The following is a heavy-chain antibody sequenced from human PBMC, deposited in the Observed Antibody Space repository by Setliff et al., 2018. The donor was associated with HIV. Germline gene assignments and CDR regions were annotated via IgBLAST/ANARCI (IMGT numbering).Heavy chain of an antibody. CDR1: SASISNYH. Sequence: SETLSLTCAVSSASISNYHWSWVRQTPGKGLEWIGSIYTSGTTNYNPSLEGRITTSVDLSKNHFSLNLHSVTAADTAVYYCAIGDEYPGVFQSWGQGKVVTVSS. J-gene: IGHJ5*02. V-gene: IGHV4-4*09. CDR3: AIGDEYPGVFQS. CDR2: IYTSGTT. D-gene: IGHD2-2*01.